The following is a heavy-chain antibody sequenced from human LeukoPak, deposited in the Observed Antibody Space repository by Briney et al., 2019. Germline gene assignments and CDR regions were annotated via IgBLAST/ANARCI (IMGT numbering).Heavy chain of an antibody. D-gene: IGHD4-17*01. Sequence: GGSLRLSCAASGFTFSSYAMHWVRQAPGKGLEYVSAISSNGGSTYYANSVKGRFTISRDNSKNTLYLQMGSLRAEDVAVYYCARAPRDYAEEFNYYYGMDVWGQGTTVTVSS. CDR2: ISSNGGST. J-gene: IGHJ6*02. CDR3: ARAPRDYAEEFNYYYGMDV. V-gene: IGHV3-64*01. CDR1: GFTFSSYA.